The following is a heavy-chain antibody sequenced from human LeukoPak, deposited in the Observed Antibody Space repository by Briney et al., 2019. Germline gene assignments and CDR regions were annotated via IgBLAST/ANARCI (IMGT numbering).Heavy chain of an antibody. Sequence: PGGSLRLSCAASGFTFSSYWMSWVRQAPGKGLEWVANIKQDGSEKYYVDSVKGRFTISRGNAKNSLYLQMNSLRAEDTAVYYCARDWYDSSGYYFYYFDYWGQGTLVTVSS. CDR3: ARDWYDSSGYYFYYFDY. D-gene: IGHD3-22*01. CDR2: IKQDGSEK. J-gene: IGHJ4*02. V-gene: IGHV3-7*01. CDR1: GFTFSSYW.